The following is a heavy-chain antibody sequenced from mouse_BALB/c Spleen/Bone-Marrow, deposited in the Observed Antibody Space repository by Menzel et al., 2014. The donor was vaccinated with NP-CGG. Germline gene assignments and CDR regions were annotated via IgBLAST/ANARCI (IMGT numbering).Heavy chain of an antibody. CDR3: ARDYYYGTSFDY. V-gene: IGHV2-9*02. CDR1: GFSLTSYG. CDR2: IWAGGST. J-gene: IGHJ2*01. D-gene: IGHD1-1*01. Sequence: QVQLKHSGPGLVAPSQSLCITCTVSGFSLTSYGVHWVRQPPGKSLEWLGVIWAGGSTNYNSALMSRLSISKDNSKSQVFLKMNSLQTDDTAMYYCARDYYYGTSFDYWGQGTTLTVSS.